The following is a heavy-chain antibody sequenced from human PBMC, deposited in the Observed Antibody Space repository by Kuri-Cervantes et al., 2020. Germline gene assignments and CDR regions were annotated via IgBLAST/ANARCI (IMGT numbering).Heavy chain of an antibody. Sequence: GESLKISCKGSGYRFTSHWIGWVRQMPGKGLEWMGNIYPGDSDTRYSPSFQGQVTISVDKSISTAYLQWTTLKASDTAMYYCARHDAWGSNGYNYLEGIKYWGQGTLVTVSS. J-gene: IGHJ4*02. CDR3: ARHDAWGSNGYNYLEGIKY. D-gene: IGHD3-16*01. CDR2: IYPGDSDT. CDR1: GYRFTSHW. V-gene: IGHV5-51*01.